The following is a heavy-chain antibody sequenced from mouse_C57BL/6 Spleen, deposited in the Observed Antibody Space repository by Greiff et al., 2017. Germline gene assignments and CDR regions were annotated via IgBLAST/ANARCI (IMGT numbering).Heavy chain of an antibody. Sequence: VQLQQSGPELVKPGASVKMSCKASGYTFTDYNMHWVKQSHGKSLEWIGYINPNNGGTSSNKKFKGKATLTVNKSSSTAYMELRSLTSEDAAVYYCARSKITAWYFDVWGTGTTVTVSS. J-gene: IGHJ1*03. CDR3: ARSKITAWYFDV. CDR2: INPNNGGT. CDR1: GYTFTDYN. V-gene: IGHV1-22*01. D-gene: IGHD1-1*01.